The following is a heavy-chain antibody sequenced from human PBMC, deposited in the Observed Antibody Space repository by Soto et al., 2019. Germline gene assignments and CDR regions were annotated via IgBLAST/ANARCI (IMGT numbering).Heavy chain of an antibody. Sequence: GGSLRLSCAASGFTFDDYAMHWVRQAPGKGLEWVSGISWNSGSIGYADSVKGRFTISRDNAKNSLYLQMNSLRAEDTALYYCAKGSNYCSGGSCYPYYYYMDVWGKGTTVTVSS. CDR2: ISWNSGSI. CDR1: GFTFDDYA. CDR3: AKGSNYCSGGSCYPYYYYMDV. D-gene: IGHD2-15*01. V-gene: IGHV3-9*01. J-gene: IGHJ6*03.